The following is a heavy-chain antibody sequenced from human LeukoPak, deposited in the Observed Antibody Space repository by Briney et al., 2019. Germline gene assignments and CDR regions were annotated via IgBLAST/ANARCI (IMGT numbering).Heavy chain of an antibody. J-gene: IGHJ4*02. CDR1: GGSISSGGYS. CDR3: ARAKPQPEFGGYVGYFDY. CDR2: IYYSGST. D-gene: IGHD5-12*01. V-gene: IGHV4-30-4*07. Sequence: SQTLSLTCAVSGGSISSGGYSWSWIRQPPGKGLEWIGYIYYSGSTYYNPSLKSRVTISVDTSKNQFSLKLSSVTAADTAVYYCARAKPQPEFGGYVGYFDYWGQGTLVTVSS.